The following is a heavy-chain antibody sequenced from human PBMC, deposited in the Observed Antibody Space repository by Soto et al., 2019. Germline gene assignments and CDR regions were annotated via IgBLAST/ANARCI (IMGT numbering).Heavy chain of an antibody. J-gene: IGHJ4*02. CDR3: ARDTTALVSFDS. D-gene: IGHD5-18*01. V-gene: IGHV4-59*12. CDR1: GGSSTSYH. CDR2: TSYTGNT. Sequence: SETLSLTCIVSGGSSTSYHWSWIRQFPEKGLECIAYTSYTGNTNYNPSFQSRVTISIDKSKNQFSLKLTSVTAADTAVYYCARDTTALVSFDSWGQGALVTVSS.